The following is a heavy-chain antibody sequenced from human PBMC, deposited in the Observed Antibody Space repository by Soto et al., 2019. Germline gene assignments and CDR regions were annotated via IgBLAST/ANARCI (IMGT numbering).Heavy chain of an antibody. CDR3: ARGDPIFGVGNNWFDP. CDR1: GYTFTSYG. D-gene: IGHD3-3*01. Sequence: ASVKVSCKASGYTFTSYGISWVRQAPGQGLEWMGWISAYNGNTNCAQKLQGRVTMTTDTSTSTAYMELRSLRSDDTAVYYCARGDPIFGVGNNWFDPWGQGTLVTVSS. CDR2: ISAYNGNT. J-gene: IGHJ5*02. V-gene: IGHV1-18*04.